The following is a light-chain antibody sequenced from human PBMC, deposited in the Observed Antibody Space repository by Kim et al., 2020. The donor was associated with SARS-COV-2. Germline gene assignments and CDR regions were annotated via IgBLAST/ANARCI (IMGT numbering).Light chain of an antibody. Sequence: GWRVTIAGWGSSRKRGSNTGHGDQQHQGKAPKLLIYGKYQRPSGVPDRFSGSESGTSASLAISGLQAEEEADYYCATWDDSLNGWVFGGGTQLTVL. V-gene: IGLV1-44*01. CDR2: GKY. CDR3: ATWDDSLNGWV. CDR1: SRKRGSNT. J-gene: IGLJ3*02.